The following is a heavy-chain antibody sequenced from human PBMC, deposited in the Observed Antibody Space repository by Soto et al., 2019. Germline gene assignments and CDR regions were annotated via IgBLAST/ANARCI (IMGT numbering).Heavy chain of an antibody. V-gene: IGHV4-31*03. J-gene: IGHJ6*02. CDR2: IYYSGST. CDR1: GGSISSGGYY. CDR3: ARHDGRQWLASRYYYYGMDV. D-gene: IGHD6-19*01. Sequence: QVQLQESGPGLVKPSQTLSLTCTVSGGSISSGGYYWSWIRQHPGKGLEWIGYIYYSGSTYYNPSLKSRVTISVDTSKNQFSLKLSSVTAADTAVYYCARHDGRQWLASRYYYYGMDVWGQGTTVTVSS.